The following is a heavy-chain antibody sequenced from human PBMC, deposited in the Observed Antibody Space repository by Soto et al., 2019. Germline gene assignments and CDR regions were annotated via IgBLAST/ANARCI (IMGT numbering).Heavy chain of an antibody. Sequence: SVKVSCKASGGTFSSYAISWVRQAPGQGLEWMEGIIPIFGTANYAQKFQGRVTITADESTSTAYMELSSLRSEDTAVYYCARERGYSYGYYWFDPWGQGTLVTVSS. CDR2: IIPIFGTA. V-gene: IGHV1-69*13. CDR1: GGTFSSYA. J-gene: IGHJ5*02. D-gene: IGHD5-18*01. CDR3: ARERGYSYGYYWFDP.